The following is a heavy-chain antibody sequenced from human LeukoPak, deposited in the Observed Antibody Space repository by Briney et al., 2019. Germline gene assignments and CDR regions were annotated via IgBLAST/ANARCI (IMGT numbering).Heavy chain of an antibody. V-gene: IGHV4-34*01. Sequence: SETLSLTCAVYGGSFSGYYWSWVRQPPGKGLEWIGEINHSGSTNYNPSLKSRVTISVDTSKNQFPLKLSSVTAADTSVSYCARGRGWLPYYFDYWGQGTLVSVSS. CDR1: GGSFSGYY. CDR3: ARGRGWLPYYFDY. D-gene: IGHD5-12*01. J-gene: IGHJ4*02. CDR2: INHSGST.